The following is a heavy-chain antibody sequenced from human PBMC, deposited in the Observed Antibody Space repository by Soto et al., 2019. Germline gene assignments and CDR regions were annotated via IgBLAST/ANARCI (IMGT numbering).Heavy chain of an antibody. J-gene: IGHJ5*02. CDR3: ARDHGVAAAGPGRFAP. CDR2: IWYDGSNK. D-gene: IGHD6-13*01. Sequence: QVQLVESGGGVVQPGRSLRLSCAASGFTFSSYGMHWVRQAPGKGLEWVAVIWYDGSNKYYADSVKGRFTISRDNSKNTLYLQMNSLRAEDTAVYYCARDHGVAAAGPGRFAPWGQGTLVTVSS. CDR1: GFTFSSYG. V-gene: IGHV3-33*01.